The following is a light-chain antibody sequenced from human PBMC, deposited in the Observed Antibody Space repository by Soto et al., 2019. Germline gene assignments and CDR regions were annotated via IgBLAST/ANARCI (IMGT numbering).Light chain of an antibody. V-gene: IGLV2-8*02. J-gene: IGLJ1*01. CDR3: SAYGGRNTFV. Sequence: QSVLAQPPSASRSPGQSVTISCTGTSIDVGANYVSWYRQHLGKAPKLIIYGFTLLPSGIPDRFSGSKSGNTASLTVSGLQADDEADYYCSAYGGRNTFVFGTGTKVTGL. CDR1: SIDVGANY. CDR2: GFT.